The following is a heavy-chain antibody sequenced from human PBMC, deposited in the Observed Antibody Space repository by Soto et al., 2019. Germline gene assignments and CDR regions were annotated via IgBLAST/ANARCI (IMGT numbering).Heavy chain of an antibody. CDR2: IYHSGST. Sequence: QVQLQESGPGLVKPSGTLSLTCAVCGGSISSSNLGSWVRQPPGGGLEWMGEIYHSGSTNYNPSLKSRVTISVDKSKNQFSLKLSSVTAADTAVYYCARVAVAGTRVDYWGQGTLVTVSS. CDR1: GGSISSSNL. CDR3: ARVAVAGTRVDY. D-gene: IGHD6-19*01. J-gene: IGHJ4*02. V-gene: IGHV4-4*02.